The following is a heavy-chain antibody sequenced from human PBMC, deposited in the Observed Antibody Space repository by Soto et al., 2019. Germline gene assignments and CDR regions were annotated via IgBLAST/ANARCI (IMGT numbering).Heavy chain of an antibody. V-gene: IGHV4-30-4*01. Sequence: QVQLQESGPGLVKPSQTLSLTCTVSGGSISSGDYYWSWIRQPPGKGLEWIGYIYYSGSTYYNPSLKRRVTLAVDTSKNQFSLKLSSVTAADTAVYYCARQDLGYGDDRAFDIWGQGTMVTVSS. CDR2: IYYSGST. J-gene: IGHJ3*02. CDR3: ARQDLGYGDDRAFDI. CDR1: GGSISSGDYY. D-gene: IGHD4-17*01.